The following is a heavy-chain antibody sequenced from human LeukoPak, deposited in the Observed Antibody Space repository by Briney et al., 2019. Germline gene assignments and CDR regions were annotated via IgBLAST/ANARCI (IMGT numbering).Heavy chain of an antibody. D-gene: IGHD6-13*01. CDR1: GFTFTTYW. CDR2: ISGSGGST. J-gene: IGHJ4*02. Sequence: GESLRLSCAASGFTFTTYWMSWVRQAPGKGLEWVSAISGSGGSTYYADSVKGRFTISRDNSKNTLYLQMNSLRAEDTAVYYCAISISSSWYGNYFDYWGRGTLVTVSS. CDR3: AISISSSWYGNYFDY. V-gene: IGHV3-23*01.